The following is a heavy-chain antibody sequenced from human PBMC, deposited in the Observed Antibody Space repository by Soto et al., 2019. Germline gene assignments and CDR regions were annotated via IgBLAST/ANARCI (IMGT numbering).Heavy chain of an antibody. Sequence: QVQLVQSGAEVKKPGASVKVSCKASGYTFTSYDINWVRQATGQGLEWMGWMNPNSGNTGYAQKFQGRVTMTRNTSISTAYMELSSLRSEDTAVYYCAIPKTDFWSDDDFDIWGQGTMVTVSS. CDR1: GYTFTSYD. J-gene: IGHJ3*02. CDR3: AIPKTDFWSDDDFDI. CDR2: MNPNSGNT. D-gene: IGHD3-3*01. V-gene: IGHV1-8*01.